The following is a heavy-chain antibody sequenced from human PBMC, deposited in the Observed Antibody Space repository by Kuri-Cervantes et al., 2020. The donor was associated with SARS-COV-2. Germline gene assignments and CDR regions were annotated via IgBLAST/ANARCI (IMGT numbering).Heavy chain of an antibody. Sequence: ASVKVSCKASGYTFTSYAMHWVRQAPGQRLEWMGWINAGNGSTKYSQKFQGRVTITRDTSASTAYMELSNLRSEDTAVYYCARDHPYSNYDYYYYGMDVWGQGTTVTVSS. CDR1: GYTFTSYA. J-gene: IGHJ6*02. CDR3: ARDHPYSNYDYYYYGMDV. D-gene: IGHD4-11*01. CDR2: INAGNGST. V-gene: IGHV1-3*01.